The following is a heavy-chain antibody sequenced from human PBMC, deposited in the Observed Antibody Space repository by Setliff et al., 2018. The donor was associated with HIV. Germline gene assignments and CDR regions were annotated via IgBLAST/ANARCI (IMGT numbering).Heavy chain of an antibody. D-gene: IGHD2-21*01. CDR1: GFIFSDSW. CDR2: IKKDGREK. CDR3: AKHFLLWSNAFHI. J-gene: IGHJ3*02. Sequence: PGGSLRLSCGASGFIFSDSWMDWVRQAPGKGLEWVATIKKDGREKYYVDSVKGRFTISRDNARTSLFLEMRSLRDEDTAVYYCAKHFLLWSNAFHIWGQGNPGHRLL. V-gene: IGHV3-7*03.